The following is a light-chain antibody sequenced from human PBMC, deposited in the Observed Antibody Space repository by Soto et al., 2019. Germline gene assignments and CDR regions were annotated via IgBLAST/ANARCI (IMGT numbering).Light chain of an antibody. CDR1: SSDVGGYKY. J-gene: IGLJ3*02. V-gene: IGLV2-8*01. Sequence: QYALTQPPSASGSPGQSVTISCTGTSSDVGGYKYVSWYQQHPGKAPKLMIFEVSRRPSGVPDRFSGSKSGNTASLTVSGLQAEDEADYYCSSYAGRNTWVFGGGTKLTVL. CDR2: EVS. CDR3: SSYAGRNTWV.